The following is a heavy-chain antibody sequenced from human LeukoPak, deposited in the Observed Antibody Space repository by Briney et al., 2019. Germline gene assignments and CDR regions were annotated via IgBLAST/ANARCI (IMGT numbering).Heavy chain of an antibody. CDR3: AKDRSPIAAAAPYFDY. D-gene: IGHD6-13*01. CDR1: GFTFSSYA. CDR2: ISGSGGST. Sequence: GGSLRLSCAASGFTFSSYAMSWVRQAPGKGLEWVSAISGSGGSTYYADSVKGRFTISRDNSKNTLYLQMNSLRAEDTAVYYCAKDRSPIAAAAPYFDYWGQGTLVTVSS. J-gene: IGHJ4*02. V-gene: IGHV3-23*01.